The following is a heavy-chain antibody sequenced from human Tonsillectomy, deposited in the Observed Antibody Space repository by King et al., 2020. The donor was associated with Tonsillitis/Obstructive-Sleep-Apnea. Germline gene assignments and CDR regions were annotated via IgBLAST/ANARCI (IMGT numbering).Heavy chain of an antibody. V-gene: IGHV4-4*07. CDR2: IYTSGST. J-gene: IGHJ4*02. D-gene: IGHD5-18*01. Sequence: VQLQESGPGLVKPSETLSLTCTGSGGSISSYYWSWIRQPAGKGLEWIGRIYTSGSTNYNPSLKSRVTMSVDTSKNQFSLKLSSVTAADTAVYYCACKLADTATYYFDYWGQGTLVTVSS. CDR3: ACKLADTATYYFDY. CDR1: GGSISSYY.